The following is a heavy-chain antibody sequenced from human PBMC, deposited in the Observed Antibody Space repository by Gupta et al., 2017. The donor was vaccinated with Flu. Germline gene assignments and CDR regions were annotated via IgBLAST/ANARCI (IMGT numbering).Heavy chain of an antibody. CDR1: GFDFSRFA. D-gene: IGHD3-10*01. J-gene: IGHJ5*02. V-gene: IGHV3-23*01. CDR2: IVGNGGGI. CDR3: ARDGSGTRRDWFDP. Sequence: EVQLLESWGGLIQPGGSLRLSCVASGFDFSRFAMSWIRQAPGKGLEWVSVIVGNGGGIDYADFANGRFTISRENAKNTLYLEMNGLRGDDTAVYHCARDGSGTRRDWFDPWGQGTLVIVSS.